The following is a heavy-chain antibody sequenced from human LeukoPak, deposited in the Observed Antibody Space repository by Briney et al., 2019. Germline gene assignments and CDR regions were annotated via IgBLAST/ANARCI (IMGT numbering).Heavy chain of an antibody. CDR3: GRAFPPLRTAAAGDY. D-gene: IGHD6-13*01. V-gene: IGHV3-21*01. CDR1: GFTFSDCD. CDR2: ISYRTSHI. Sequence: PGGSPRLSCTASGFTFSDCDMNWFRQAPGKGLEWVSSISYRTSHIYYADSVKGRFTISRDNAKNSLYLQMDSLRAEDTAVYFCGRAFPPLRTAAAGDYWGQGTLVTVSS. J-gene: IGHJ4*02.